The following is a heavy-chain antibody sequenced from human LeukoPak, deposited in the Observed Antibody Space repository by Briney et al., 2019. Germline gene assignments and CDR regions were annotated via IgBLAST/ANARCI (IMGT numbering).Heavy chain of an antibody. J-gene: IGHJ6*03. CDR3: ARAGGRNYDYVWGSYRYSKYMDV. CDR1: GGSFSGYY. Sequence: PSETLSLTCAVYGGSFSGYYWSWIRQPPGKVLEWIGEINHSGSTNYNPSLKSRVTISVDTSKNQFSLKLSSVTAADTAVYYCARAGGRNYDYVWGSYRYSKYMDVWGKGTTVTVSS. CDR2: INHSGST. V-gene: IGHV4-34*01. D-gene: IGHD3-16*02.